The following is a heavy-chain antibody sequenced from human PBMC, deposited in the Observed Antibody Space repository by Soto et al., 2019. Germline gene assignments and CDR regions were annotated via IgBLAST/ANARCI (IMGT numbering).Heavy chain of an antibody. D-gene: IGHD1-26*01. J-gene: IGHJ4*02. CDR1: GGTFSSYS. V-gene: IGHV1-69*01. Sequence: QVQLVQSGAEVKKPGSSVKVSCKASGGTFSSYSINWVRQAPGQGLEWMGEIIPIVGTANYAQKFQGRVTITAYESTSTAYMELSSLRSEDTAVYYCARDGGRHSGGIDYWGQGTLVTVSS. CDR2: IIPIVGTA. CDR3: ARDGGRHSGGIDY.